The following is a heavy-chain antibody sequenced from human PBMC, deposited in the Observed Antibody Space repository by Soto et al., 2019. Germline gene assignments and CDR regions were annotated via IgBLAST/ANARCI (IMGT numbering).Heavy chain of an antibody. CDR2: ISWNSGSI. J-gene: IGHJ4*02. V-gene: IGHV3-9*01. D-gene: IGHD5-18*01. CDR3: AKVGPYSYGYQYYFDY. Sequence: GGSLRLSCAASGFTFDDYAMHWVRQAPGKGLEWVSGISWNSGSIGYADSVKGRFTISRDNAKNSLYLQMNSLRAEDTALYYCAKVGPYSYGYQYYFDYWGQGTLVTVSS. CDR1: GFTFDDYA.